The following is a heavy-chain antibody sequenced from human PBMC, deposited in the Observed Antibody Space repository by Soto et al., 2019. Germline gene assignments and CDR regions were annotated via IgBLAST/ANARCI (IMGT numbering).Heavy chain of an antibody. CDR2: ISAGSEGA. Sequence: EVQLLESGGGLVQPGGALRLSCAASGFTFSSHAMSLVRQAPGKGLEWISSISAGSEGAYYADSVRGRFTISRDNTNNPLFLQMNSLRTEDTAVYYCARDMLWYLHWCQGTMVTVSS. CDR3: ARDMLWYLH. CDR1: GFTFSSHA. D-gene: IGHD2-21*01. V-gene: IGHV3-23*01. J-gene: IGHJ4*02.